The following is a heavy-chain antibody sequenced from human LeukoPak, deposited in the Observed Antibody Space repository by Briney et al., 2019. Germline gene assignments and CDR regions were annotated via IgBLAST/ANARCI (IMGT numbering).Heavy chain of an antibody. CDR1: GFTFSSHA. CDR2: ISYDGSNK. J-gene: IGHJ6*02. D-gene: IGHD3-9*01. Sequence: GGSLRLSCAASGFTFSSHAMHWVRQAPGKGLEWVADISYDGSNKNYADSVKGRFTISRDNSKNTLYVQMNSLRAEDTAVYYCARDRYDILTGYPKVYGMDVWGQGTTVTVSS. V-gene: IGHV3-30-3*01. CDR3: ARDRYDILTGYPKVYGMDV.